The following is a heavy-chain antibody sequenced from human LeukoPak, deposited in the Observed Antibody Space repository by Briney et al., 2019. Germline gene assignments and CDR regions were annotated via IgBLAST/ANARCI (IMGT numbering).Heavy chain of an antibody. J-gene: IGHJ4*02. CDR2: ISSSGSYT. D-gene: IGHD5-18*01. Sequence: GGSLRLSCAASGFTFSTYTMNWVRQAPGKGLEWVSSISSSGSYTYYADSVKGRFTISRDNAKNSLYLQMNSLRAEDTAVYYCARGQKYRNGYTVTELGSGYFDYWGQGTLVTVSS. CDR3: ARGQKYRNGYTVTELGSGYFDY. CDR1: GFTFSTYT. V-gene: IGHV3-21*04.